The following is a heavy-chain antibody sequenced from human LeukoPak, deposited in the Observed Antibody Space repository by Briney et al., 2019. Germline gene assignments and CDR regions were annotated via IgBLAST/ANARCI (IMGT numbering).Heavy chain of an antibody. Sequence: SETLSLTCTVSGGSISSYYWSWIRQPAGKGLEWNGRIHSSGSTNYSPSLKSRVAMSLDTSKNQFSLELSSVTAADTAVYYCAREAVHYGSGSLDYWGQGTLVTVSS. CDR1: GGSISSYY. J-gene: IGHJ4*02. CDR2: IHSSGST. V-gene: IGHV4-4*07. D-gene: IGHD3-10*01. CDR3: AREAVHYGSGSLDY.